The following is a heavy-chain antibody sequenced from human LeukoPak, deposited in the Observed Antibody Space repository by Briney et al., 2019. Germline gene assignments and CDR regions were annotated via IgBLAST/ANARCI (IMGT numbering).Heavy chain of an antibody. Sequence: GGSLRLSCAASGFKFSSFSMNWVRQAPGKGLEWLSYISDSSNTIYYADSVSGRFTISRDKPKNSLYLQMNRLRAEDTAVYYCARVIGSYGDSAYWGEGTLVTVSS. J-gene: IGHJ4*02. CDR2: ISDSSNTI. CDR3: ARVIGSYGDSAY. V-gene: IGHV3-48*01. CDR1: GFKFSSFS. D-gene: IGHD4-17*01.